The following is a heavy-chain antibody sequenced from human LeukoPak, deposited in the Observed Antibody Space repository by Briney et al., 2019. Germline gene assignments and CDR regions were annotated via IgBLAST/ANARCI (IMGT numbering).Heavy chain of an antibody. CDR3: ARETKTFYFDSSAYYPYSIDS. J-gene: IGHJ4*02. V-gene: IGHV4-39*02. CDR2: IYYSGST. Sequence: SETLSLTCIVSGGSISTINYYWGWIRQPPGKGLEWIGTIYYSGSTYHNPSLKSRVTISVDTSKNQFSPKLSSVTAPDTAVYYCARETKTFYFDSSAYYPYSIDSWGQGTLVTVPS. CDR1: GGSISTINYY. D-gene: IGHD3-22*01.